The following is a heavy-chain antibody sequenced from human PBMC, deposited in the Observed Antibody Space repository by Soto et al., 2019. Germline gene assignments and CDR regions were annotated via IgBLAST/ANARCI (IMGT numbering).Heavy chain of an antibody. CDR2: IYYSGST. J-gene: IGHJ4*02. CDR3: ARVYAYYFDF. CDR1: GCSISSYY. D-gene: IGHD2-8*01. V-gene: IGHV4-59*01. Sequence: PSETLSLTCTVSGCSISSYYWSWIRQPPGKGLEWIGYIYYSGSTNYNPSLKSRVTISADTSKNQFSLKLSSVTAADTAVYYCARVYAYYFDFWGQGTLVTVSS.